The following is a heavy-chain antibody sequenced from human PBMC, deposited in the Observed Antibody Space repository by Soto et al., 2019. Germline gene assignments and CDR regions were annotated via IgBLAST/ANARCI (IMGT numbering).Heavy chain of an antibody. CDR3: ARVITIFGVVIPTYYMDV. J-gene: IGHJ6*03. V-gene: IGHV3-48*01. CDR1: GFTFSSYS. CDR2: ISSSSSTI. D-gene: IGHD3-3*01. Sequence: GGSLRLSCAASGFTFSSYSMNWVRQAPGKGLEWVSYISSSSSTIYYADSVKGRFTISRDNAKNSLYLQMNSLRAEDTAVYYCARVITIFGVVIPTYYMDVWGKGTTVTVSS.